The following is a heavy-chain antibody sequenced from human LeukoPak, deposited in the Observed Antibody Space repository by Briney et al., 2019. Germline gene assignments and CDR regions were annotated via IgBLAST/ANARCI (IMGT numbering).Heavy chain of an antibody. D-gene: IGHD4/OR15-4a*01. Sequence: ASVKVSCKASGYTFTSHYMHWVRQAPGQGLEWMGIINPSGGSTSYAQKFQGRVTMTRDMSTSTVYMELSSLRSEDTAVYYCARSEGRLYYFDYWGQGTLVTVSS. V-gene: IGHV1-46*01. CDR3: ARSEGRLYYFDY. CDR1: GYTFTSHY. J-gene: IGHJ4*02. CDR2: INPSGGST.